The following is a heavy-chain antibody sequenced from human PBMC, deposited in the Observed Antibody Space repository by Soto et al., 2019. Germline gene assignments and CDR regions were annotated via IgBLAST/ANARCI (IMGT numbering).Heavy chain of an antibody. CDR1: GFTFSNFR. CDR2: IDGSGTAM. V-gene: IGHV3-48*02. J-gene: IGHJ4*02. CDR3: ARQLYTVVTPQDY. Sequence: LSCAASGFTFSNFRMNWIRQAPGKGLEWVSHIDGSGTAMSYVDSVKGRFTISRDNAKNSLYLEMTSLRDEDTAVYYCARQLYTVVTPQDYWGRGTLVTVSS. D-gene: IGHD2-21*02.